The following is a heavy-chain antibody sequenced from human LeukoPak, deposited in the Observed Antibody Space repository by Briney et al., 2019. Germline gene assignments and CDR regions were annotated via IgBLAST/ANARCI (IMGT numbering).Heavy chain of an antibody. CDR3: ARGRRSIVVVPAARRGYYYMDV. J-gene: IGHJ6*03. V-gene: IGHV4-59*01. CDR1: GGSISSYY. CDR2: IYYSGST. D-gene: IGHD2-2*01. Sequence: SETLSLTCTVSGGSISSYYWSWIRQPPGKGLEWIGYIYYSGSTNYNPSLKSRVTISVDTSKNQFSLKLSSVTAADTAVYYCARGRRSIVVVPAARRGYYYMDVWGNGTTVTVSS.